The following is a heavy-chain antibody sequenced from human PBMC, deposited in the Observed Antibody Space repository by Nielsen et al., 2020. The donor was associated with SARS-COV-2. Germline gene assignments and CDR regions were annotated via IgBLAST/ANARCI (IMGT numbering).Heavy chain of an antibody. J-gene: IGHJ6*02. Sequence: GGSLRLSCAASGFTFSSYAMHWVRQAPGKGLEWVAVISYDGSNKYYADSVKGRFTISRDNSKNTLYLQMNSLRAEDTAVYYCARSAGIVVVVAAYGMDVRGQGTTVTVSS. D-gene: IGHD2-15*01. V-gene: IGHV3-30-3*01. CDR2: ISYDGSNK. CDR3: ARSAGIVVVVAAYGMDV. CDR1: GFTFSSYA.